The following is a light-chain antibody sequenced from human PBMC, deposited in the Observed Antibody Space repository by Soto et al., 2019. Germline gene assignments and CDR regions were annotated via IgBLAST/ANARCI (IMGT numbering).Light chain of an antibody. V-gene: IGKV1-5*03. CDR3: QHYNSYSEA. Sequence: DIQMTQSPSTLSGSVGDRVTITCRASQTFGSWLAWYQQKPGKAPKLLIYKASTLKSGVPSRFSGSGSGTEFTLTISSLQPDDFATYYCQHYNSYSEAFGQGTKVELK. J-gene: IGKJ1*01. CDR2: KAS. CDR1: QTFGSW.